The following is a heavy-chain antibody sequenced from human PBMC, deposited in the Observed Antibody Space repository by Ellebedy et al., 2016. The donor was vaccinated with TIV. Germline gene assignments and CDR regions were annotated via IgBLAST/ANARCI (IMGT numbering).Heavy chain of an antibody. J-gene: IGHJ3*02. V-gene: IGHV4-34*01. CDR3: AREGSSGWTGAFDI. CDR1: GGSFSGYY. CDR2: INHSGST. D-gene: IGHD6-19*01. Sequence: SETLSLXXAVYGGSFSGYYWSWIRQPPGKGLEWIGEINHSGSTNYNPSLKSRVTISVDTSKNQFSLKLSSVTAADTAVYYCAREGSSGWTGAFDIWGQGTMVTVSS.